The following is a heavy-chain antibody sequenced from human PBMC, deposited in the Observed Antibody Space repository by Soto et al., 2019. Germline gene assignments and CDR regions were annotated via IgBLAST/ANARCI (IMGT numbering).Heavy chain of an antibody. CDR3: AKDLFNNGIVVVPAAMWAFDY. CDR2: ISGSGGST. D-gene: IGHD2-2*01. J-gene: IGHJ4*02. V-gene: IGHV3-23*01. CDR1: GFTFSSYA. Sequence: GGSLRLSCAASGFTFSSYAMSWVRQAPGKGLEWVSAISGSGGSTYYADSVKGRFTISRDNSKNTLYLQMNSLRAEDTAVYYCAKDLFNNGIVVVPAAMWAFDYWGQGTLVTVSS.